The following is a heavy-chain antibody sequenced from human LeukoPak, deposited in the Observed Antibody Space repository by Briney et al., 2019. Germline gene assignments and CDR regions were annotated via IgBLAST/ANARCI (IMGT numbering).Heavy chain of an antibody. V-gene: IGHV1-18*01. CDR3: ARDLSRYNWNDGSDS. Sequence: VKVXXKAPGYTFTSYGISWVRQAPGQGLEWMGWISTHNGNTNYAQKLQGRVTMTTDTSTSTAYMELRSLRSDDTAVYYCARDLSRYNWNDGSDSWGQGTLVTVSS. CDR1: GYTFTSYG. J-gene: IGHJ4*02. D-gene: IGHD1-20*01. CDR2: ISTHNGNT.